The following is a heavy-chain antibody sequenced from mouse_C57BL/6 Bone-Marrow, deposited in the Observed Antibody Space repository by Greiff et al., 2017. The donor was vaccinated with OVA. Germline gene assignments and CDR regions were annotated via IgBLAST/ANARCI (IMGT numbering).Heavy chain of an antibody. Sequence: VKVVESGAELVKPGASVKISCKASGYAFSSYWMNWVKQRPGKGLEWIGQIYPGDGDTNYNGKFKGKATLTADKSSSTAYLQLSSLTSEDSAVYFCARGEVVLFDYWGQGTTLTVSS. J-gene: IGHJ2*01. CDR1: GYAFSSYW. CDR2: IYPGDGDT. CDR3: ARGEVVLFDY. D-gene: IGHD1-1*01. V-gene: IGHV1-80*01.